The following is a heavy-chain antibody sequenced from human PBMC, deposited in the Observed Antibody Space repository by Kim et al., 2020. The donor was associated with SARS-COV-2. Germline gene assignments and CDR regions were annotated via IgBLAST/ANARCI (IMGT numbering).Heavy chain of an antibody. V-gene: IGHV3-15*01. CDR3: TTGERQLGTSNCYGFDA. CDR2: IKSKTDGGTT. Sequence: GGSLRLSCAASGFTFSNAWMSWVRQAPGKGLEWVGGIKSKTDGGTTDYAATVKGRFTISRDDSKNTLYLQMNSLKTEDTAVYYCTTGERQLGTSNCYGFDAWGQGTTVTVSS. J-gene: IGHJ6*02. D-gene: IGHD6-13*01. CDR1: GFTFSNAW.